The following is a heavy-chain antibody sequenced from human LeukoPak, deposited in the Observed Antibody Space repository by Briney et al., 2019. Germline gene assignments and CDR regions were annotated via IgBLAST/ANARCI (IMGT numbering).Heavy chain of an antibody. J-gene: IGHJ4*02. Sequence: GGSLRLSCTVSGFTFRNYWMAWVRQAPGKGLKWVSNIRGDEGDKNSVDSVKGRFTISRDNAKKSLYLQMNSLRVEDTAVYYCARDVGGALDYWGQGTLVTVSS. CDR2: IRGDEGDK. CDR3: ARDVGGALDY. D-gene: IGHD4-17*01. CDR1: GFTFRNYW. V-gene: IGHV3-7*03.